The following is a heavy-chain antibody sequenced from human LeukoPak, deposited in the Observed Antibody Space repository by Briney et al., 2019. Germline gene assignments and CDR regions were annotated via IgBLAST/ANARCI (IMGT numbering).Heavy chain of an antibody. D-gene: IGHD2-21*02. CDR3: AKDPYGGDPYYFDY. J-gene: IGHJ4*02. CDR2: IRYDGSNK. V-gene: IGHV3-30*02. Sequence: GGSLRLSCAASGFTFSSYGMHWVRQAPGKGLEWVAFIRYDGSNKYYADSVKGQFTISRDNSKNTLYLQMNSLRAEDTAVYYCAKDPYGGDPYYFDYWGQGTLVTVSS. CDR1: GFTFSSYG.